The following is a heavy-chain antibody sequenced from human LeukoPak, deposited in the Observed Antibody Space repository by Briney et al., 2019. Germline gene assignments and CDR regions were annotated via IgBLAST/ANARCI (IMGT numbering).Heavy chain of an antibody. CDR3: ASPLAGATSPRRAFDI. CDR1: GGSFSGYY. CDR2: INHSGST. V-gene: IGHV4-34*01. Sequence: PSETLSLTCAVYGGSFSGYYWSWIRQPPGKGLEWIGEINHSGSTNYNPSLKSRVTISVDTSKNQFSLKLSSVTAADTAVYYCASPLAGATSPRRAFDIWGQGTMVTVSS. D-gene: IGHD1-26*01. J-gene: IGHJ3*02.